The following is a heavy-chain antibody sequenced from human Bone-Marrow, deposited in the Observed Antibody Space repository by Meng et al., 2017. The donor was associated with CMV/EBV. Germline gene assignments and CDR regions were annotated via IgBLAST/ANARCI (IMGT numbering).Heavy chain of an antibody. CDR1: GFTFSSYS. CDR2: ISSSSSYI. CDR3: ARSQSGSYSREYYFDY. Sequence: GGSLRLSCAASGFTFSSYSMNWVRQAPGKGLEWVSSISSSSSYIYYADSVKGRFTISRDNAKNSLYLQMNSLRAEDTAVYYCARSQSGSYSREYYFDYWGQGTLVTVSS. D-gene: IGHD1-26*01. V-gene: IGHV3-21*01. J-gene: IGHJ4*02.